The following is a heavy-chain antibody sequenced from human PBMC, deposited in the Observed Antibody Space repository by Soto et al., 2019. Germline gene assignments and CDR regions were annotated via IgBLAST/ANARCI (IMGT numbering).Heavy chain of an antibody. CDR1: GYTFTSYD. D-gene: IGHD1-1*01. J-gene: IGHJ6*03. CDR3: ARSGPGHYYYYMDV. V-gene: IGHV1-8*01. CDR2: MNPNSGNT. Sequence: GASVKVSCKASGYTFTSYDINWVRQATGQGLEWMGWMNPNSGNTGYAQKFQGRVTMTRNTSISTAHMELSSLRSEDTAVYYCARSGPGHYYYYMDVWGKGTTVTVS.